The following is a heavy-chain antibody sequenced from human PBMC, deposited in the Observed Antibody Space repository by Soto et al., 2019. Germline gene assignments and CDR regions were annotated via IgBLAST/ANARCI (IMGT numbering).Heavy chain of an antibody. Sequence: ASVKVSCKASGGTFSSYAISWVRQAPGQGLEWMGGIIPIFGTANYAQKFQGRVTITADESTSTAYMELSSLRSEDTAVYYCARDRVVVPAARYYYYYYGMDVWGQGTTVTVSS. CDR2: IIPIFGTA. D-gene: IGHD2-2*01. J-gene: IGHJ6*02. CDR1: GGTFSSYA. V-gene: IGHV1-69*13. CDR3: ARDRVVVPAARYYYYYYGMDV.